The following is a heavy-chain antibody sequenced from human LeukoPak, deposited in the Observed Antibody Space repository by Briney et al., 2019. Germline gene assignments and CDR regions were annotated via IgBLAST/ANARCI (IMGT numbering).Heavy chain of an antibody. V-gene: IGHV3-7*05. J-gene: IGHJ1*01. CDR1: GFMFKNYW. Sequence: PGGSLRLSCAASGFMFKNYWMNWVRQAPGKGPEWVATIKEDGTEKYYVDSVKGRFTISRDNAKNSLYPQMNSLRAEDTAVYYCARSRWSGYYPRYFQHWGQGTLVTVSS. CDR3: ARSRWSGYYPRYFQH. CDR2: IKEDGTEK. D-gene: IGHD3-3*01.